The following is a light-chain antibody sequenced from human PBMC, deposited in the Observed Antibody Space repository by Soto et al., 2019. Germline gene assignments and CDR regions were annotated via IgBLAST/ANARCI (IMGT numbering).Light chain of an antibody. Sequence: EILMTHSPDTRSVSPGEMATLSFRASQSVSIDLAWYQQTPGQAPRLLIYGASTRATGVPPTFSGSVSGTEFTLTISSLQSEDFTVYYCQQYNKWPLTFGQGTKVDI. CDR2: GAS. V-gene: IGKV3-15*01. CDR1: QSVSID. J-gene: IGKJ1*01. CDR3: QQYNKWPLT.